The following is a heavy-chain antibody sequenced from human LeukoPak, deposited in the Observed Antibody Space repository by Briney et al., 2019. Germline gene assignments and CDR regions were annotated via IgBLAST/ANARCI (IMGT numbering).Heavy chain of an antibody. J-gene: IGHJ4*02. CDR2: INYTEST. V-gene: IGHV4-59*08. D-gene: IGHD1-26*01. Sequence: SEPLTLPCTVSGGFISRYYWRWMRQPPGKGLEWIAYINYTESTNYNPALKSRVTISVATSKYQFSLKPNSVTAADTAAYYCARHDMDVAGGGLDYFDNWGQGTLVTVSS. CDR3: ARHDMDVAGGGLDYFDN. CDR1: GGFISRYY.